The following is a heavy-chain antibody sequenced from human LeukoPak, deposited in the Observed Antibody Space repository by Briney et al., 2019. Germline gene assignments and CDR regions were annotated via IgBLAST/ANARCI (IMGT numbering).Heavy chain of an antibody. D-gene: IGHD3-22*01. CDR2: IIDSGGST. CDR1: GFXFSSYA. V-gene: IGHV3-23*01. Sequence: PGGSLRLSCAASGFXFSSYAISWVRQAPGKGLEWVSGIIDSGGSTYYADSVKGRFTISRDNSKNTMNLQMNSLRAEDTAVYYCATVVAYEGDYDSSAYSFDYWGQGPLVTVSS. CDR3: ATVVAYEGDYDSSAYSFDY. J-gene: IGHJ4*02.